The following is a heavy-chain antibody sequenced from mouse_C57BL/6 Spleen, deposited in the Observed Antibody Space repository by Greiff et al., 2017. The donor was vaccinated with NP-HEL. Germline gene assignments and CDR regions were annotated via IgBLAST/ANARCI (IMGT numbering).Heavy chain of an antibody. D-gene: IGHD2-2*01. V-gene: IGHV5-9-1*02. CDR3: TRGMVTTLMDY. CDR1: GFTFSSYA. Sequence: EVKVVESGEGLVKPGGSLKLSCAASGFTFSSYAMSWVRQTPETRLEWVAYISSGGDYIYYADTVKGRFTISRDNARNTLYLQMSSLKSEDTAMYYCTRGMVTTLMDYWGQGTSVTVSS. CDR2: ISSGGDYI. J-gene: IGHJ4*01.